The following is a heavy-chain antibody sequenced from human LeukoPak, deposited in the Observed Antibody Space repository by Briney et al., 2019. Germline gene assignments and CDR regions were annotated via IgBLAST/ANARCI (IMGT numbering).Heavy chain of an antibody. V-gene: IGHV5-51*01. CDR3: PRLLMGGRRNYFYHMDV. CDR2: IFADDSDT. Sequence: GVSVKIACPGSAHNSTRQWIAWVRPVPGKGLGWMGIIFADDSDTRASPSFQGPVTLSADKSINTAYLQWASLKASDSAIYYCPRLLMGGRRNYFYHMDVWGEGTTVTVSS. CDR1: AHNSTRQW. D-gene: IGHD3-16*01. J-gene: IGHJ6*03.